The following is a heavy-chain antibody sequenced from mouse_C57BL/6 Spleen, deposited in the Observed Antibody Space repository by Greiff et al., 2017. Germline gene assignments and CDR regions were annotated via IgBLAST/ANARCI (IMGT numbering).Heavy chain of an antibody. CDR3: ARETAQATFAMDY. Sequence: EVKLMESGGGLVQPGGSLSLSCAASGFTFTDYYMSWVRQPPGKALEWLGFIRNKANGYTTEYSASVKGRFTISRDNSQSILYLQMNALRAEDSATYYCARETAQATFAMDYWGQGTSVTVSS. D-gene: IGHD3-2*02. J-gene: IGHJ4*01. CDR2: IRNKANGYTT. V-gene: IGHV7-3*01. CDR1: GFTFTDYY.